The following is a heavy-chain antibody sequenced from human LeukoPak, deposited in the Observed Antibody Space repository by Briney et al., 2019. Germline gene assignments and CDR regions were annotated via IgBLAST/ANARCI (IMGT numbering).Heavy chain of an antibody. J-gene: IGHJ5*02. D-gene: IGHD5-24*01. Sequence: SETLSLTCAVYGGSFSGYYWSWIRQPPGKGLEWIGEINHSGSTNYNPSLKSRVTISVDTSKNQFSLKLSSVTAADTAVYYCARFDGYITYWFDPWGQGTLVTVSS. CDR2: INHSGST. CDR1: GGSFSGYY. V-gene: IGHV4-34*01. CDR3: ARFDGYITYWFDP.